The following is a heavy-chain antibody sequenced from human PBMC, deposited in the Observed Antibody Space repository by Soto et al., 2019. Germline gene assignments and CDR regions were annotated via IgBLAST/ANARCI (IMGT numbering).Heavy chain of an antibody. Sequence: PGGSLRLSCAASGFTFNTYAMNWVRQAPGRGLEWVSTISASGGSPNYADSVKGRFSISRDNSKNTVFLQMNSLRVEDTAVYYCVTRLTEVRGGWLLYWGPGTLVTV. CDR2: ISASGGSP. V-gene: IGHV3-23*01. CDR3: VTRLTEVRGGWLLY. CDR1: GFTFNTYA. D-gene: IGHD6-19*01. J-gene: IGHJ4*02.